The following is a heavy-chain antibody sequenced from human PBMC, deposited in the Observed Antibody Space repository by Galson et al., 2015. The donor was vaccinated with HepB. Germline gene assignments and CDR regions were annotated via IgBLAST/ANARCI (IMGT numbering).Heavy chain of an antibody. D-gene: IGHD3-22*01. CDR3: ASSTYSAMIVVRSTQQGGSFDY. Sequence: SVKVSCKVSGYTFTKYCMHWVRQAPGQGLEWVGIINPSGGSTTYAQKFQGRVTMTRDMSTTSVYMELRSLRSDDTAVYYCASSTYSAMIVVRSTQQGGSFDYWGQGTLVTVSS. J-gene: IGHJ4*02. CDR1: GYTFTKYC. V-gene: IGHV1-46*03. CDR2: INPSGGST.